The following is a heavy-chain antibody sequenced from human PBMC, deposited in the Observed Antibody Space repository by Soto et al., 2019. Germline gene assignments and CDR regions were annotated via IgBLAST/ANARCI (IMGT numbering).Heavy chain of an antibody. V-gene: IGHV1-58*02. CDR3: AAVATMVRGTLNFDY. J-gene: IGHJ4*02. Sequence: ASVKVSCKASGFTFTSSAMQWVRQARGQRLEWIGWIVVGSGNTNYAQKFQERVTITRDMSTSTAYMELSSLRSEDTAVYYCAAVATMVRGTLNFDYWGQGTLVTVSS. CDR1: GFTFTSSA. CDR2: IVVGSGNT. D-gene: IGHD3-10*01.